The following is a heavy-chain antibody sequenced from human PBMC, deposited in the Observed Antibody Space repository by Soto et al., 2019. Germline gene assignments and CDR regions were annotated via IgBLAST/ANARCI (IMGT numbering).Heavy chain of an antibody. CDR2: IYYSGST. J-gene: IGHJ4*02. D-gene: IGHD4-17*01. Sequence: SETLSLTCTVSGGSISSYYWSWIRQPPGKGLEWIGYIYYSGSTNYNPSLKSRVTISVDTSKNQFSLKLSSVTAADTAVYYCARPYGDYVYFDYWGQGTLVTVSS. V-gene: IGHV4-59*01. CDR3: ARPYGDYVYFDY. CDR1: GGSISSYY.